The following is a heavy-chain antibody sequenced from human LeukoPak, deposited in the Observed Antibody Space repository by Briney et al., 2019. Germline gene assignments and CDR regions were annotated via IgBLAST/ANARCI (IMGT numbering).Heavy chain of an antibody. CDR3: ARSAAARRGLYFDY. CDR2: IYPGDSHT. D-gene: IGHD6-6*01. V-gene: IGHV5-51*01. J-gene: IGHJ4*02. Sequence: GESLKISFKGSGFPFNSYWIGWVRPMPGKGLEWMGIIYPGDSHTRYSPSFQGQVTISADNSITTAYLQWSSLKASDTAMYYCARSAAARRGLYFDYWGQGTLVTISS. CDR1: GFPFNSYW.